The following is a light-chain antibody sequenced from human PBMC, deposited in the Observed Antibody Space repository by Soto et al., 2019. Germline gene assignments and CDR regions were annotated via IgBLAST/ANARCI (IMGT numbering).Light chain of an antibody. Sequence: QSALTQPASVSGSPGQSITISCTGTSSDIGTYKFVSWYQQHPGKAPKLIIYEVNHRPSGISNRFSGSKSDNTASLTISGLQAEDEADYYCNSYTTTNTYVFGTGTKVTVL. V-gene: IGLV2-14*01. CDR2: EVN. CDR3: NSYTTTNTYV. J-gene: IGLJ1*01. CDR1: SSDIGTYKF.